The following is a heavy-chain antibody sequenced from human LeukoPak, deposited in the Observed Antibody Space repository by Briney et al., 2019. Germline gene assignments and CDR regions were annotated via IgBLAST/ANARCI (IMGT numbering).Heavy chain of an antibody. D-gene: IGHD6-6*01. J-gene: IGHJ4*02. CDR1: GFTFSSYG. CDR2: ISGSGGST. CDR3: AKSSLVPPFDY. V-gene: IGHV3-23*01. Sequence: GGSLRLSCAASGFTFSSYGMSWVRQAPGKGLEWVSAISGSGGSTYYADSVKGRFIISRDNSKNTLYLQMNSLRAHDTAVYYCAKSSLVPPFDYWGQGTLVTVSS.